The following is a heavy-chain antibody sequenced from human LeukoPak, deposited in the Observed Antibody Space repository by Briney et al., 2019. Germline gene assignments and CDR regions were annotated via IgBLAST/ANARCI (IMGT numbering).Heavy chain of an antibody. Sequence: PSETLSLTCAVSGGSISSGGYSWSWIRQPPGKGLEWIGYIYHSGSTYYNPSLKSRVTISVDRSKNQFSLKLSSVTAADTAVYYCARGGGQRFGETLPFDPWGQGALVTVSS. CDR3: ARGGGQRFGETLPFDP. CDR1: GGSISSGGYS. CDR2: IYHSGST. V-gene: IGHV4-30-2*01. J-gene: IGHJ5*02. D-gene: IGHD3-10*01.